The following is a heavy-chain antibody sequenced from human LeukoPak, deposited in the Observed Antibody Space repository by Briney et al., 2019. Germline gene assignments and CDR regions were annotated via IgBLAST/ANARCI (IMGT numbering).Heavy chain of an antibody. J-gene: IGHJ4*02. Sequence: ASVKVSCKASRYTFTGPYIHWMRQAPGQGPEWMGWINPNSGGTKYAQKFQGRVTVTRDTSTSTAYMELSGLRADDTATYYCARVEYCTKGVCINYDLWGQGTLVTVS. CDR2: INPNSGGT. CDR3: ARVEYCTKGVCINYDL. CDR1: RYTFTGPY. D-gene: IGHD2-8*01. V-gene: IGHV1-2*02.